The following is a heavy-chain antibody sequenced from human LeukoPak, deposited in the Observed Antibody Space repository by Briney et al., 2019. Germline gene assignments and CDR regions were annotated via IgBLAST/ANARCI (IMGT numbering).Heavy chain of an antibody. D-gene: IGHD3-22*01. J-gene: IGHJ6*03. V-gene: IGHV3-20*04. CDR3: ASWYYYDSSGYLPSYYYYMDV. Sequence: GSLRLSCAASGSTFDDYGMSWVRQAPGKGLEGVSGINWNGGSTGYADSVKGRFTISRDNAKNSLYLQMNSLRAEDTALYYCASWYYYDSSGYLPSYYYYMDVWGKGTTVTVSS. CDR1: GSTFDDYG. CDR2: INWNGGST.